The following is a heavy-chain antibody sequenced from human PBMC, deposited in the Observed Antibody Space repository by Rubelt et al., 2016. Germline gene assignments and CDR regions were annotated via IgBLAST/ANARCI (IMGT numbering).Heavy chain of an antibody. D-gene: IGHD2-21*02. CDR3: ARVRDCTTAEYFQH. CDR2: IYSSGST. V-gene: IGHV4-59*01. J-gene: IGHJ1*01. Sequence: GLEWIGYIYSSGSTNYNASLNSRVTISIDRSKNQFSLNLRSVTAADTAVYYCARVRDCTTAEYFQHWGQATLVTVSS.